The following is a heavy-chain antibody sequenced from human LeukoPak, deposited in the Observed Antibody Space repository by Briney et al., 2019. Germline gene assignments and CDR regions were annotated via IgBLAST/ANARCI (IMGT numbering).Heavy chain of an antibody. V-gene: IGHV3-23*01. CDR2: ISGSGGTT. Sequence: GGSLRLSCAASGFTFSSYAMSWVRQAPGKGLEWVSTISGSGGTTYYADSVKGRFTISRDNSKNTLYLQMNSLRAEDTAVYYCAKASTTTVVTSPFDYWGQGTLVTVSS. D-gene: IGHD4-23*01. J-gene: IGHJ4*02. CDR1: GFTFSSYA. CDR3: AKASTTTVVTSPFDY.